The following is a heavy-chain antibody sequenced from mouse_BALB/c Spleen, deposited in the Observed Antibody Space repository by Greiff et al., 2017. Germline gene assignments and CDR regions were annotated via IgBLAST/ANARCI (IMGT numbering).Heavy chain of an antibody. D-gene: IGHD2-4*01. CDR2: ISYSGST. J-gene: IGHJ3*01. CDR3: ARYDDYGGDWFAY. CDR1: GDSITSGY. Sequence: EVKLQESGPSLVKPSQTLSLTCSVTGDSITSGYWNWIRKFPGNKLEYMGYISYSGSTYYNPSLKSRISITRDTSKNQYYLQLNSVTTEDTATYYCARYDDYGGDWFAYWGQGTLVTVSA. V-gene: IGHV3-8*02.